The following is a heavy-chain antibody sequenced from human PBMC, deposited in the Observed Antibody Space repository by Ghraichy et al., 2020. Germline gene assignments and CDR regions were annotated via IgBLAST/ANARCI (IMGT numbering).Heavy chain of an antibody. V-gene: IGHV1-18*01. Sequence: ASVKVSCKPSGYTFPNYGVAWVRQAPGQGPEWMGWINTDNGNTLYAQKLQGRVTMTRDTSTSTVYMELTSLTSDDTAVYFCARDYGPYNHEDNFIAYWGQGTLVTVAS. D-gene: IGHD1-1*01. CDR2: INTDNGNT. J-gene: IGHJ4*02. CDR1: GYTFPNYG. CDR3: ARDYGPYNHEDNFIAY.